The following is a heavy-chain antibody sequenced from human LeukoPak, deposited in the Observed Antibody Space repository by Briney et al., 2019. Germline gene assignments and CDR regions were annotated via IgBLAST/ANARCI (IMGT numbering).Heavy chain of an antibody. CDR3: GRYCSAASCRDIDY. CDR2: ISTTDNYI. CDR1: GFSFSTYT. D-gene: IGHD2-15*01. J-gene: IGHJ4*02. Sequence: GGSLRLSCAASGFSFSTYTMNWVRQAPGKGLEWVSSISTTDNYIYYADSVKGRFTISRDNAKNSLYLQMNSLRAEDTAVYYCGRYCSAASCRDIDYWGQGTLVTVSS. V-gene: IGHV3-21*01.